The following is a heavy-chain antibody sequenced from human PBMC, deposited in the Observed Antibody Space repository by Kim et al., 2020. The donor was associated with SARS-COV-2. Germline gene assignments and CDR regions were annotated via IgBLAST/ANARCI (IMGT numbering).Heavy chain of an antibody. J-gene: IGHJ4*02. D-gene: IGHD1-26*01. V-gene: IGHV3-15*01. CDR3: TTEGAH. Sequence: DGGPKDYAAPVKGRLTISRDDSKNTLYLQMNSLKTGDTAVYYCTTEGAHWGQGPLVTVSS. CDR2: DGGPK.